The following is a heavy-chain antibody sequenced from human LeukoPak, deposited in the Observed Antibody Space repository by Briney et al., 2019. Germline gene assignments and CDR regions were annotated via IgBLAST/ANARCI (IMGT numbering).Heavy chain of an antibody. J-gene: IGHJ6*03. CDR1: GFTFTNHA. CDR3: ARAGVVRYVAWLINYYMDV. CDR2: ISGNGGST. V-gene: IGHV3-64*01. D-gene: IGHD3-9*01. Sequence: PGGSLRLSCAASGFTFTNHAMQWVRQAPGKGLEYVSAISGNGGSTYYANSVKGRFTISRDNSKNTVYLQMGGLRPEDMAVYYCARAGVVRYVAWLINYYMDVWGKGTTVTVSS.